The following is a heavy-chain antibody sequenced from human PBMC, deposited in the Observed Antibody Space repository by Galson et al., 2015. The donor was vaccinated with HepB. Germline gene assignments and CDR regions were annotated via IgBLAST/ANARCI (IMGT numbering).Heavy chain of an antibody. CDR3: GRVLLERLGPLYGMDV. D-gene: IGHD1-1*01. V-gene: IGHV4-59*02. Sequence: LSLTCTVSGSSVSSYYWSWIRQPPGKGLEWIGYIYYSGSTNYNPSPKSRVTISVDTSKNQFSLKLSSVTAADTAVYYCGRVLLERLGPLYGMDVWGQGTTVTVSS. J-gene: IGHJ6*02. CDR1: GSSVSSYY. CDR2: IYYSGST.